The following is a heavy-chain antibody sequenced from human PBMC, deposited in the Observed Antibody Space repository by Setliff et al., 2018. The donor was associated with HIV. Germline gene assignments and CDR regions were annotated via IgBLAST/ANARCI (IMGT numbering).Heavy chain of an antibody. CDR3: ARDPTLDDSNPFDI. CDR2: INPDNGVT. D-gene: IGHD3-22*01. V-gene: IGHV1-2*02. J-gene: IGHJ3*02. CDR1: GHSFTGYY. Sequence: ASVKVSCKASGHSFTGYYIHWVRQAPGQGLEWMGWINPDNGVTYYRQTFQGRVTMTRDTSIDTAYMDLSSLRSDDTALYYCARDPTLDDSNPFDIWGQGTMVTV.